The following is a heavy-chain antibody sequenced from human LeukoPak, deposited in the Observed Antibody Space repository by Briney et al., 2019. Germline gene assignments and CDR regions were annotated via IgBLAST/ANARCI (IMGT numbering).Heavy chain of an antibody. CDR1: GGSISTYF. V-gene: IGHV4-59*01. CDR3: ARDSGSYFSFDY. CDR2: IYYSGST. Sequence: PSETLSLTCTVSGGSISTYFWSWIRQPPGRGLEWIGYIYYSGSTNYNPSLKSRVTMSVDTSKDKFSLTLSSVTAADTAVYYCARDSGSYFSFDYWGQGTLVTVSS. D-gene: IGHD1-26*01. J-gene: IGHJ4*02.